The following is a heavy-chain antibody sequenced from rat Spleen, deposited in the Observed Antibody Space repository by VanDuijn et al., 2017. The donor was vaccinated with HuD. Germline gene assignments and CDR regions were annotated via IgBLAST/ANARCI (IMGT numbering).Heavy chain of an antibody. CDR3: TRRGYLSDWYFDL. Sequence: EVRLVESGGGFVQPGNSLKLSCAASGFTFSDYAMAWIRQSPKKGLEWVATISYDGSKTYYRDSVKGRFTISRDNARSTLNLHMDSLRSEDTAIYYCTRRGYLSDWYFDLWGPGTMVTVSS. CDR1: GFTFSDYA. J-gene: IGHJ1*01. D-gene: IGHD4-4*01. V-gene: IGHV5-7*01. CDR2: ISYDGSKT.